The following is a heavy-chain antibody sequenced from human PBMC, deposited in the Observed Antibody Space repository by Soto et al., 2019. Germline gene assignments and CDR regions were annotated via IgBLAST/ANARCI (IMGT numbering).Heavy chain of an antibody. D-gene: IGHD3-16*01. CDR3: TTNEKWSNGSGPTPYIGGSYSKHY. Sequence: EVQLVESGGGLVKPGGSLRLSCAASGFTFSNAWMNWVRQAPGKGLEWVGRIKSKTDGGTTDYAAPVKGRFTISRDDSKNTRNLQMNIRKTEDTAVYNCTTNEKWSNGSGPTPYIGGSYSKHYWGRETMVTVP. V-gene: IGHV3-15*07. CDR2: IKSKTDGGTT. J-gene: IGHJ4*02. CDR1: GFTFSNAW.